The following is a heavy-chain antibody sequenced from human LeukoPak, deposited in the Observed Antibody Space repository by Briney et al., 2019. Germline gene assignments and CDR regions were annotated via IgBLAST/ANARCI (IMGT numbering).Heavy chain of an antibody. V-gene: IGHV4-4*07. CDR2: IYTSGST. CDR3: ARNVFSNFPYYYYMDV. Sequence: SETLSLTCTVSGGSISSYYWSWIRQPAGKGLEWIGRIYTSGSTNYNPSLKSRVTMSVDTSKNQFSLKLSSVTAADTAVYYCARNVFSNFPYYYYMDVWGKGTTVTVSS. D-gene: IGHD4-11*01. CDR1: GGSISSYY. J-gene: IGHJ6*03.